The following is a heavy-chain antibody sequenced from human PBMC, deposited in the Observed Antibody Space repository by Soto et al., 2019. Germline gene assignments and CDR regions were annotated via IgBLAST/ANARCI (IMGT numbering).Heavy chain of an antibody. CDR3: ARDRVSPARFGY. J-gene: IGHJ4*02. CDR2: IYGDGTT. CDR1: GFTVSGSY. Sequence: VQLVESGGGLVQPGGSLRLSCAGSGFTVSGSYMGWVRQAPGKGPEWVSTIYGDGTTYYADAVKGRFSVSRDNSKTTLYLQMYSLRAEDTALYYCARDRVSPARFGYWGQGTLVTVSS. V-gene: IGHV3-66*01.